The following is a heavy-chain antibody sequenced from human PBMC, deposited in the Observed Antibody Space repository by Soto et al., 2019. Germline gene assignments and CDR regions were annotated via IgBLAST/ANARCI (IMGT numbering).Heavy chain of an antibody. D-gene: IGHD3-16*01. CDR3: AKGEGGLDY. J-gene: IGHJ4*02. CDR2: TSGTGGST. V-gene: IGHV3-23*01. Sequence: EVQLLESGGGLVQPGGSLRLSCEASGFTFSSYAMSWVRQAPGKGLEWVSGTSGTGGSTYYADSVKGRLTISRDNSKNTLYLQMNSLEVEDTAIYYCAKGEGGLDYWGQGTLVTVSS. CDR1: GFTFSSYA.